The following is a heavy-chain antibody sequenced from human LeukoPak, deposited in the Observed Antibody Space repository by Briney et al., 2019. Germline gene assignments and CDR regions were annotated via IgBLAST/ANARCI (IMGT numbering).Heavy chain of an antibody. Sequence: GGSLRLSCAASGFTFDDYAMHWVRQAPGKGLEWVSLISGDGGSTYYADSVKGRFTISRDNSKSSLYLQMNSLRTEDTALYYCAKGRLGYSGYGLHDYWGQGTLVTVSS. D-gene: IGHD5-12*01. V-gene: IGHV3-43*02. CDR2: ISGDGGST. J-gene: IGHJ4*02. CDR3: AKGRLGYSGYGLHDY. CDR1: GFTFDDYA.